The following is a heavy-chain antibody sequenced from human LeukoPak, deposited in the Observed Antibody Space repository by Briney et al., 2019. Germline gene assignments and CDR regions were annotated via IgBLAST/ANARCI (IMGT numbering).Heavy chain of an antibody. V-gene: IGHV1-46*01. CDR1: GYTFTSYY. CDR2: INPSGGST. D-gene: IGHD6-6*01. CDR3: ARDGPRIAALGEDFDY. Sequence: ASVKVFCKASGYTFTSYYMHWVRQAPGQGLEWMGIINPSGGSTSYAQKFQGRVTMTRDTSTGTVYMELSSLRSEDTAVYYCARDGPRIAALGEDFDYWGQGTLVTVSS. J-gene: IGHJ4*02.